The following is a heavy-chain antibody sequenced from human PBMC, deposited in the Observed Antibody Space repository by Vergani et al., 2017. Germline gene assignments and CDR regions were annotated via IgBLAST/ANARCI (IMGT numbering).Heavy chain of an antibody. D-gene: IGHD4-17*01. Sequence: QVQLVQSGAEVKKPGASVKVSCKASGYTFTGYYMHWVRQAPGQGLEWMGWINPNSGGTNYAQKFQGRVTMTRDTSISTAYMELSSLRSEDTAVYYCARDDAGSTVTHFDYWGQGTLVTVSS. CDR1: GYTFTGYY. CDR2: INPNSGGT. CDR3: ARDDAGSTVTHFDY. V-gene: IGHV1-2*02. J-gene: IGHJ4*02.